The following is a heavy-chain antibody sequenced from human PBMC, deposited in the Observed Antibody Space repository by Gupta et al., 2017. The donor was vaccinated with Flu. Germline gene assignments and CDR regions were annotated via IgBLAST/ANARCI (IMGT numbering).Heavy chain of an antibody. Sequence: RLVESGGGLVQPGGSLRLSCVVSGFTFREHYMDWIRQAPGKGLEWVGRIRNKANSYTTEYAASVKDRFTITRDDSKSSLYLQMNSLKNEDTAVYYCSRGETGPSPPGRNDCWGQGTLVTVSS. CDR2: IRNKANSYTT. CDR3: SRGETGPSPPGRNDC. D-gene: IGHD1-14*01. V-gene: IGHV3-72*01. J-gene: IGHJ4*02. CDR1: GFTFREHY.